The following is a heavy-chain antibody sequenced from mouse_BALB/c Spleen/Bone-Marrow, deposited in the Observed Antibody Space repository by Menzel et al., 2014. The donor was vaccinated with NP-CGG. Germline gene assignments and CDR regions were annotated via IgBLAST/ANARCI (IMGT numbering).Heavy chain of an antibody. D-gene: IGHD2-4*01. CDR3: ARVSSTMITTVFAY. J-gene: IGHJ3*01. CDR1: GFSLTSYG. V-gene: IGHV2-9*02. CDR2: IWAGGST. Sequence: VKLMESGPGLVSPSQSLSIPCTVSGFSLTSYGVHWVRQPPGKGLEWLGVIWAGGSTNYNSALMSRLSISKDNSKSQVFLKMNSLQTDDTAMYYCARVSSTMITTVFAYWGQGTLVTVSA.